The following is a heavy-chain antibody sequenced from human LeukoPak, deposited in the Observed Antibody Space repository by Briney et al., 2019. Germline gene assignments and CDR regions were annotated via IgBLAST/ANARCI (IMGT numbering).Heavy chain of an antibody. CDR2: ISGYGAST. D-gene: IGHD2-15*01. Sequence: PGGSLRLSCAASGFTFGTTAMSWVRQAPGKGLEWVSTISGYGASTYYADSVKGRFTFSRDNSKNTLYLQMNRLTAEDTAVYYCARVGSDCNDGNCYWGQGTLVTVSS. CDR3: ARVGSDCNDGNCY. V-gene: IGHV3-23*01. CDR1: GFTFGTTA. J-gene: IGHJ4*02.